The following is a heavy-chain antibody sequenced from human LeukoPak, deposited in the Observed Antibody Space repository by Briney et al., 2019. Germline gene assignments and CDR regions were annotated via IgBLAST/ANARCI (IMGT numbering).Heavy chain of an antibody. CDR2: ISGSGGST. J-gene: IGHJ4*02. CDR3: TIIAAAGIIGFDY. D-gene: IGHD6-13*01. Sequence: GGSLRLSCAASGFTFSSYAMSWVRQAPGEGLEWVSAISGSGGSTYYADSVKGRFTISRDNSKNTLYLQMNSLRAEDTAVYYCTIIAAAGIIGFDYWGQGTLVTVSS. V-gene: IGHV3-23*01. CDR1: GFTFSSYA.